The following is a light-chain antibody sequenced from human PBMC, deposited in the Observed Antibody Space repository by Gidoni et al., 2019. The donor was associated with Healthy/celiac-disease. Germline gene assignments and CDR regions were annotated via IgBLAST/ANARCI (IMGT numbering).Light chain of an antibody. CDR3: QQRSNWPKIT. J-gene: IGKJ5*01. CDR1: QSVSSY. CDR2: DAS. Sequence: EIVLTQYPATLSLSPGERATRSCRASQSVSSYLAWYQQKPGQAPRLLIYDASNRATGIPARFSGSGSGTDCTLTISSLEPEDFAVYYCQQRSNWPKITFGQGTRLEIK. V-gene: IGKV3-11*01.